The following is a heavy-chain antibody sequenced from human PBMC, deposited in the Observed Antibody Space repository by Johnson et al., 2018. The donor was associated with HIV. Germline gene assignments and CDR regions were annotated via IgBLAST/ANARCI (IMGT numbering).Heavy chain of an antibody. CDR2: ISYDGTNT. CDR3: ARVRAGRENAFDI. D-gene: IGHD1-26*01. J-gene: IGHJ3*02. CDR1: DFTFTNNA. V-gene: IGHV3-30*04. Sequence: VQLVESGGGVVQPGRSLRLSCAASDFTFTNNAIHWVRQAPGKGLEWVAVISYDGTNTYYADSVKGRFTISRDNSRNTLSLQMNSPRVDDTAIYYCARVRAGRENAFDIWGQGTMVTVSS.